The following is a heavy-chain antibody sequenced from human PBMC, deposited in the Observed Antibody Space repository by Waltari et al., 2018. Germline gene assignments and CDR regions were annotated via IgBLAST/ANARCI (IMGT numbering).Heavy chain of an antibody. V-gene: IGHV4-61*09. CDR1: GGSISSGNYY. CDR2: LFDGGST. D-gene: IGHD2-15*01. CDR3: ARGCGSGSCPFDY. Sequence: QVLLQESGPGLVKPSQTLSLTCTVSGGSISSGNYYWNWIRQPAGKGLEWIWYLFDGGSTNDNPSLKSRVTISVDKSKNQFSLKLSSVTAADTAVYYCARGCGSGSCPFDYWGQGTLVTVSS. J-gene: IGHJ4*02.